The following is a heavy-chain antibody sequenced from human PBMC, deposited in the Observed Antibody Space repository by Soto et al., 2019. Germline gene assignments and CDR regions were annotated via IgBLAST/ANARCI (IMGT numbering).Heavy chain of an antibody. J-gene: IGHJ4*02. CDR2: IGTAGDT. D-gene: IGHD6-19*01. Sequence: EVRLVESGGGLVQPGGSLRLSCAASGFTFSSYDMHWVRQATGKGLEWVSAIGTAGDTYYPGSVKGRFTISRENAKNSLYLQMNSLRAEDTAVYYCAREIKGGWYGVDYWGQGTLVTVSS. CDR3: AREIKGGWYGVDY. CDR1: GFTFSSYD. V-gene: IGHV3-13*01.